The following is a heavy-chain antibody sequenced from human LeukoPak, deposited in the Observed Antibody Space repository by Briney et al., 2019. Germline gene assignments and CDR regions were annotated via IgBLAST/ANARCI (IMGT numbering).Heavy chain of an antibody. CDR2: ISYDGSNK. CDR3: TSEVYGAHYFDY. V-gene: IGHV3-30*09. J-gene: IGHJ4*02. D-gene: IGHD4-17*01. CDR1: GFTFGAYA. Sequence: GGSLRLSCAASGFTFGAYAMHWVRQAPGRGLEWVAVISYDGSNKYYADSVKGRFAISRDNSKNALYLQMISLRAEDTAVYYCTSEVYGAHYFDYWGQGTLVTVSS.